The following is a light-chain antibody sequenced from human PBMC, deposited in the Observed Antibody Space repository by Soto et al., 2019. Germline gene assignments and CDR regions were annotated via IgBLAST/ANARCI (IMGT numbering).Light chain of an antibody. J-gene: IGKJ2*01. CDR2: AAS. CDR3: QQSFTTPPYT. V-gene: IGKV1-39*01. Sequence: DIQLTQSPSSLSASVGDRVIITCRASQSVSSYLNWYQQKLGQPPKLLISAASKLRGGVPSRFSGSGSGTDFTLTISGLEVEDFAFYFCQQSFTTPPYTFGQGTRL. CDR1: QSVSSY.